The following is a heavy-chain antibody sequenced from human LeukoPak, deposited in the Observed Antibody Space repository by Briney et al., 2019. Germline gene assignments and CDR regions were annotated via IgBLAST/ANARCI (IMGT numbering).Heavy chain of an antibody. CDR3: AGRHCSGGGCYFAGADPFDY. CDR1: GFTFSDYT. J-gene: IGHJ4*02. D-gene: IGHD2-15*01. V-gene: IGHV3-23*01. Sequence: PGGSLRLSCAASGFTFSDYTMSWVRQAPGKGLEWVSTVSGNGGDTNYADSVKGRFTISRDNSKNTLYLQMNSLRAEDTAVYFCAGRHCSGGGCYFAGADPFDYWGQGTLVTVSS. CDR2: VSGNGGDT.